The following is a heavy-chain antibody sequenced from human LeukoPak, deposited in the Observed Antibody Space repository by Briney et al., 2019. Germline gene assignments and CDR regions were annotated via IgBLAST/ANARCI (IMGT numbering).Heavy chain of an antibody. CDR3: ASPLWFGDYGMDV. V-gene: IGHV3-21*01. CDR2: ISSSSSYI. Sequence: PGGSLRLSCAASGLTFSSYSMNWVRQAPGKGLEWVSSISSSSSYIYYADSVKGRFTISRDNAKNSLYLQMNSLRAEDTAVYYCASPLWFGDYGMDVWGQGTTVTVSS. J-gene: IGHJ6*02. D-gene: IGHD3-10*01. CDR1: GLTFSSYS.